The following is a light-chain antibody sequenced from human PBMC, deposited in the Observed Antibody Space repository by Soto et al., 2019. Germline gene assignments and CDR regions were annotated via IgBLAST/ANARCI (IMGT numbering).Light chain of an antibody. J-gene: IGLJ3*02. CDR1: SGHSSYI. CDR2: LEGSGSY. Sequence: QPVLTQSSSAPASLGSSVKLTCTLSSGHSSYIIAWHQQQPGKAPRYLMKLEGSGSYNKGSGVPDRFSGSRSGADRYLTISNLQFEDEADYYCETWDSNTHTVFGGGTKLTVL. V-gene: IGLV4-60*02. CDR3: ETWDSNTHTV.